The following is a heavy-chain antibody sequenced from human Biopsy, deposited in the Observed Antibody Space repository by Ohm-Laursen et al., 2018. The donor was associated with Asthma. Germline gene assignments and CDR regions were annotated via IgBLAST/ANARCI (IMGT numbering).Heavy chain of an antibody. D-gene: IGHD3-9*01. CDR3: ARTYYDFLTGQVNDAFAM. Sequence: GAPVKVSCKASGYTFINYAIHWVRQAPGQRLEWMGWINAGNGNTKYSQKFQGRVTISRDTSESTAYMDLSSLRSEDTAVYYCARTYYDFLTGQVNDAFAMWGQGTMVTVSS. V-gene: IGHV1-3*01. CDR2: INAGNGNT. CDR1: GYTFINYA. J-gene: IGHJ3*02.